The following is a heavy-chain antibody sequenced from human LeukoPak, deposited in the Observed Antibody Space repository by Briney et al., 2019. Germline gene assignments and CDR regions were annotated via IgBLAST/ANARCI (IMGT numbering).Heavy chain of an antibody. CDR3: ARDLGYYDSSGYHIPNWFDP. D-gene: IGHD3-22*01. Sequence: SVKVSCKASGGTFSSYAVSWVRQAPGQGLEWMGGIIPIFGTANYAQKFQGRVTITTDESTSTAYMELSSLRSEDTAVYYCARDLGYYDSSGYHIPNWFDPWGQGTLVTVSS. V-gene: IGHV1-69*05. J-gene: IGHJ5*02. CDR2: IIPIFGTA. CDR1: GGTFSSYA.